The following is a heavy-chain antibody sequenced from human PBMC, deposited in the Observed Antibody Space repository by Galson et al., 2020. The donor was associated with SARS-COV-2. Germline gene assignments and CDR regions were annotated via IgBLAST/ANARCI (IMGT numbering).Heavy chain of an antibody. Sequence: GEYLKISCTGSGYDFSGQWIAWVRRMPGKGLEWMGVIYPGDSDTKYSTSFQGQVTISADKSIRTAYLQWSSLKASDTAIYYCARALLYNGNYYWYFDLWGRGTLVTVSS. CDR1: GYDFSGQW. V-gene: IGHV5-51*01. CDR3: ARALLYNGNYYWYFDL. D-gene: IGHD1-26*01. CDR2: IYPGDSDT. J-gene: IGHJ2*01.